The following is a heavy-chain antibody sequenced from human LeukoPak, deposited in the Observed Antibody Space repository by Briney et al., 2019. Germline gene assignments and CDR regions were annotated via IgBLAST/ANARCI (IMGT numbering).Heavy chain of an antibody. J-gene: IGHJ4*02. CDR3: ARPGVGFDY. CDR2: INSDGTIT. CDR1: GFTFTSYW. Sequence: GGSLRLSCAASGFTFTSYWMHWVRQAPGKGLVWLSRINSDGTITSYADSLEGRFTISRDNAKNAVYLQMNSLRAEDTAVYYCARPGVGFDYWGQGALVTVSS. V-gene: IGHV3-74*01.